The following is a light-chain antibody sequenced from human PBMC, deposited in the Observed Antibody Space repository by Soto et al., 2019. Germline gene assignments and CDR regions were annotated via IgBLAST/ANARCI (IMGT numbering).Light chain of an antibody. CDR3: QQRASWPPFT. CDR1: QDISNF. CDR2: DAS. V-gene: IGKV3-11*01. Sequence: EIVLAQSPATLSLSPGERATLSCRACQDISNFLAWYQQRPGQAPRLLIYDASNRATGIPARFSGSGSGTDFTLTIVGLEPEDFAIYYCQQRASWPPFTFGQGTKLEV. J-gene: IGKJ2*01.